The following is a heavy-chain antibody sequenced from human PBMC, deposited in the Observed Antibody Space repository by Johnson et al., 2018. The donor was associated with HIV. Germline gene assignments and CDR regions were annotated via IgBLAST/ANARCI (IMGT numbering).Heavy chain of an antibody. CDR1: GFTFSSYG. CDR2: ISYDGSNK. J-gene: IGHJ3*02. V-gene: IGHV3-30*18. Sequence: QVQLVESGGVVVQPGGSLRLSCAASGFTFSSYGMHWVRQAPGKGLEWVAVISYDGSNKYYADSVKGRFTISSDNSKNTLYLQMNSLRAEDTAVYYCAKDAVRGEDNWNDAFDIWGQGTMVTVSS. D-gene: IGHD1-20*01. CDR3: AKDAVRGEDNWNDAFDI.